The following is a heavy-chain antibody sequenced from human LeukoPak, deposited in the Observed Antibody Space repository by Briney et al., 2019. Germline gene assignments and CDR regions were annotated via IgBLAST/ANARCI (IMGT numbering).Heavy chain of an antibody. J-gene: IGHJ4*02. CDR1: GFTFSTDS. D-gene: IGHD3-22*01. Sequence: GGSLRLSCVASGFTFSTDSMNWVRQAPGKGLEWVSYISSSGRTTYFADSVKGRFTISRDNAKNSLYLQMNSLRDEDTAVYYCARAIYDASGSGDYWGQGTLVTVSS. CDR2: ISSSGRTT. CDR3: ARAIYDASGSGDY. V-gene: IGHV3-48*02.